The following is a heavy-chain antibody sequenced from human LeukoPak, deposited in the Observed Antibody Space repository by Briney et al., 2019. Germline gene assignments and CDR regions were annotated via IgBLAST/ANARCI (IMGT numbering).Heavy chain of an antibody. Sequence: GGSLRLSCAASGFAFSDYYMSWIRQAPGKGLEWVAVISYDGSNKYYADSVKGRFTISRDNSKNTLYLQMNSLRAEDTAVYYCAKDEGGAARGDYWGQGTLVTVSS. CDR3: AKDEGGAARGDY. CDR1: GFAFSDYY. D-gene: IGHD6-6*01. V-gene: IGHV3-30*18. CDR2: ISYDGSNK. J-gene: IGHJ4*02.